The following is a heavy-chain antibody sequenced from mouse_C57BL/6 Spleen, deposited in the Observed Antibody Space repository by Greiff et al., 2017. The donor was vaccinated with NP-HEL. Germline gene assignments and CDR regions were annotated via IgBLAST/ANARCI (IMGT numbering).Heavy chain of an antibody. V-gene: IGHV3-6*01. CDR3: ARAGDWADWYFDV. Sequence: EVKLMESGPGLVKPSQSLSLTCSVTGYSITSGYYWNWIRQFPGNKLEWMGYISYDGSNNYNPSLKNRISITRDTSKNQFFLKLNSVTTEDTATYYCARAGDWADWYFDVWGTGTTVTVSS. D-gene: IGHD4-1*01. J-gene: IGHJ1*03. CDR1: GYSITSGYY. CDR2: ISYDGSN.